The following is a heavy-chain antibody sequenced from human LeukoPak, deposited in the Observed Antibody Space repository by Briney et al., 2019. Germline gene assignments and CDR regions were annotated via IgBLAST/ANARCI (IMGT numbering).Heavy chain of an antibody. CDR1: GFTFSTYE. CDR3: ARGARPYAWGSYYTEYCFDY. V-gene: IGHV3-48*03. CDR2: ISSSGSTI. D-gene: IGHD3-10*01. J-gene: IGHJ4*02. Sequence: GGSLRLSCEASGFTFSTYEMNWVRQAPGKGLEWVSYISSSGSTIYYADSVKGRFTISRDNAKNSLYVQMNSLRAEDTAVYYCARGARPYAWGSYYTEYCFDYWGQGTLVTVSA.